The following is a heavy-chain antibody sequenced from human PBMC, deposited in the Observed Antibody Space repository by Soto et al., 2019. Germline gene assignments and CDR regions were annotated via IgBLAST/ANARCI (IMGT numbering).Heavy chain of an antibody. V-gene: IGHV3-30*04. CDR2: TSYDGSIN. Sequence: QEQLVESGGGVVQPGRSLTLSCAGSGFSFGSYEMHWVRQAPGKGLEWVTFTSYDGSINYYADSVKGRFTMSRDNSKNLLYLQMNSLRTEDTAVYYCARGRIGVDYWGQGTLVTVSS. CDR1: GFSFGSYE. D-gene: IGHD2-15*01. J-gene: IGHJ4*02. CDR3: ARGRIGVDY.